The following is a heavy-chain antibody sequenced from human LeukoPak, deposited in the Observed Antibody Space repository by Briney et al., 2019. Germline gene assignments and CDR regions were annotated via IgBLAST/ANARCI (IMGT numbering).Heavy chain of an antibody. Sequence: PGGSLRLSCAASGFTFSSYGIHWVRQAPGKGLEWVAVISNDGSNKFYSDSVRGRFTTSRDNSKNTLYLQMNSLRADDTAVYYCRGESSGGDYWGQGTLVTVSS. V-gene: IGHV3-30*03. J-gene: IGHJ4*02. CDR2: ISNDGSNK. CDR3: RGESSGGDY. D-gene: IGHD6-19*01. CDR1: GFTFSSYG.